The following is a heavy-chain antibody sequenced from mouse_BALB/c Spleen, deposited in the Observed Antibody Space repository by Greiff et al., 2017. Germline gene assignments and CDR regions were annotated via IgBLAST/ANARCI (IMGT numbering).Heavy chain of an antibody. CDR2: IRLKSNNYAT. CDR1: GFTFSNYW. D-gene: IGHD1-1*01. CDR3: TRGRDYSWFAY. Sequence: EVKLVESGGGLVQPGGSMKLSCVASGFTFSNYWMNWVRQSPEKGLEWVAEIRLKSNNYATHYAESVKGRFTISRDDSKSSVYLQMNNLRAEDTGIYYCTRGRDYSWFAYWGQGTLVTVSA. J-gene: IGHJ3*01. V-gene: IGHV6-6*02.